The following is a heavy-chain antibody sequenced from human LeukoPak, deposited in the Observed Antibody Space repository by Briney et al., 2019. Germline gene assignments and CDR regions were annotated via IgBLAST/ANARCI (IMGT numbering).Heavy chain of an antibody. J-gene: IGHJ4*02. CDR1: GFTFSSYS. CDR2: ISSSSSYI. D-gene: IGHD5-18*01. CDR3: ARDDLGIQLPDY. V-gene: IGHV3-21*01. Sequence: GGSLRLSCAASGFTFSSYSMNWVRQAPGKGLEWVSSISSSSSYIYYADSVKGRFTISRDNAKNSLYLQMNSLRAEDTAVCYCARDDLGIQLPDYWGQGTLVTVSS.